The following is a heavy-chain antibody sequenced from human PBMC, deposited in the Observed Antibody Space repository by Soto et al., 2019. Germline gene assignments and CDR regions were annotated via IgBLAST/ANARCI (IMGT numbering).Heavy chain of an antibody. V-gene: IGHV3-15*01. Sequence: GGSLRLSCAASGFTFSNAWMSWVRQAPGKGLEWVGRIKSKTDGGTTDYAAPVKGRFTISRDDSKNTLYLQMNSLKTEDTAVYYCTTEVYGDFDAFDIWGQGTMVTVSS. D-gene: IGHD4-17*01. J-gene: IGHJ3*02. CDR3: TTEVYGDFDAFDI. CDR2: IKSKTDGGTT. CDR1: GFTFSNAW.